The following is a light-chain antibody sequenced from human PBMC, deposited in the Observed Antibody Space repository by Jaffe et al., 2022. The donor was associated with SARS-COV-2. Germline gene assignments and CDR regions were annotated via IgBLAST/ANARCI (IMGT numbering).Light chain of an antibody. Sequence: QSVLTQPPSASETPGQRVTISCSGGRSNIGTNYVYWYQQLPATAPKLLMYRDNQRPSGVPDRFSGSKSGTSASLAISGLRSEDEADYHCAAWDDRLSGWVFGGGTKLTVL. CDR3: AAWDDRLSGWV. V-gene: IGLV1-47*01. CDR1: RSNIGTNY. J-gene: IGLJ3*02. CDR2: RDN.